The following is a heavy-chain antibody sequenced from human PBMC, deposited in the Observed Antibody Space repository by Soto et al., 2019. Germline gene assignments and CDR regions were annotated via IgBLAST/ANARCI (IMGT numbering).Heavy chain of an antibody. CDR2: IYYSGST. CDR3: ARSGRYSSSWYDGGWFDP. CDR1: GGSISSYY. V-gene: IGHV4-59*01. J-gene: IGHJ5*02. D-gene: IGHD6-13*01. Sequence: SETLSLTCTVSGGSISSYYWGWIRQPPGKGLEWIGYIYYSGSTNYNPSLKSRVTISVDTSKNQFSLKLSSVTAADTAVYYCARSGRYSSSWYDGGWFDPWGQGTLVTVSS.